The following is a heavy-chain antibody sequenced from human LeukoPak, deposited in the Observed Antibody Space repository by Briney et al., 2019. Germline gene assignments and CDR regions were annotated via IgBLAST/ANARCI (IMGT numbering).Heavy chain of an antibody. CDR1: GFTFNNYA. CDR3: AKGSRNSRPYYFDF. V-gene: IGHV3-23*01. CDR2: ITGSGDDT. Sequence: GGSLRLSCAASGFTFNNYAMSWVRQARGKVMEWVSAITGSGDDTYHADSVKGRFTISGDNSKNTLYLQMNSLRAEDTAVYYCAKGSRNSRPYYFDFWGQGTLVTVSS. J-gene: IGHJ4*02. D-gene: IGHD6-19*01.